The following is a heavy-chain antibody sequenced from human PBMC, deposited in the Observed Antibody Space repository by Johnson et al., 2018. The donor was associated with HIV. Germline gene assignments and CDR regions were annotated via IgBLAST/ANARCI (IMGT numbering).Heavy chain of an antibody. CDR3: ASSRSDHDAFDI. CDR1: GFTFDDYA. CDR2: ISWNSGSI. D-gene: IGHD3-10*01. V-gene: IGHV3-9*01. Sequence: VQLVESGGGLVQPGRSLRLSCAASGFTFDDYAMHWVRQAPGKGLEWGSGISWNSGSIGYADAVKGRLTISRDNAKNSRYLQMNSLRAEDTAGDYCASSRSDHDAFDIWGQGTMVTVSS. J-gene: IGHJ3*02.